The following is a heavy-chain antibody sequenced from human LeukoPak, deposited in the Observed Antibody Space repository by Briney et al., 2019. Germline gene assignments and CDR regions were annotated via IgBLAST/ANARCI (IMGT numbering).Heavy chain of an antibody. J-gene: IGHJ4*02. CDR1: GFTFSSYA. CDR3: ARLISNNDGFDF. CDR2: IGRSGTSM. Sequence: GGSLRLSCAASGFTFSSYAMSWVRQAPGKGLEWVSSIGRSGTSMYNADSVKGRFTISRDNAKTSLYLQMNSLRAEDTAVYYCARLISNNDGFDFWGQGTLVTVSS. V-gene: IGHV3-21*01. D-gene: IGHD1/OR15-1a*01.